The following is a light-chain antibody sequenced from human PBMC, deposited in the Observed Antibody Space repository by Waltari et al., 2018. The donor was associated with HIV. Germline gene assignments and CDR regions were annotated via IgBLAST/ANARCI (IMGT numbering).Light chain of an antibody. CDR2: DVS. CDR3: QQYGSSPPQT. CDR1: ESVSNR. V-gene: IGKV3-20*01. Sequence: VLTQSPGTLSLSPGERATLSCRAIESVSNRLAWYQQKPGQAPRLLIFDVSSRATGIPDRFSGSGAGADFTLTISRLEPEDVAVYYCQQYGSSPPQTFGQGTKVEVK. J-gene: IGKJ1*01.